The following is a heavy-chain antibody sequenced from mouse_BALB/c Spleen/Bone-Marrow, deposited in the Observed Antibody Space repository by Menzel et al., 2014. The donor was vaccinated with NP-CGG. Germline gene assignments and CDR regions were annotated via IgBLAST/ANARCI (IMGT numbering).Heavy chain of an antibody. V-gene: IGHV1-87*01. CDR1: GYTFTSYW. D-gene: IGHD1-2*01. CDR2: IYPGDGDT. Sequence: VQLVGSGAELARPGASVKLSCKASGYTFTSYWMQWVKQRPGQGLEWIGAIYPGDGDTRYTQKFKGKATLTADKSSSTAYMQLSSLASEDSAVYYCARRDYGIRENYYAMDYWGQGTSVTVSS. J-gene: IGHJ4*01. CDR3: ARRDYGIRENYYAMDY.